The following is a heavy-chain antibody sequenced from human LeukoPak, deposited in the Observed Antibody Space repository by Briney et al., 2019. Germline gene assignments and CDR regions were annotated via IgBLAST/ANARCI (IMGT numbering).Heavy chain of an antibody. V-gene: IGHV1-2*04. CDR3: ARGRPLYGGNSLPFDY. Sequence: ASVKVSCKASGYTFTGYYMHWVRQAPGQGLEWMGWINPNSGGTNYAQKFQGWVTMTRDTSISTAYMELSRLRSDDTAVYYCARGRPLYGGNSLPFDYWGQGTLVTVSS. J-gene: IGHJ4*02. CDR2: INPNSGGT. CDR1: GYTFTGYY. D-gene: IGHD4-23*01.